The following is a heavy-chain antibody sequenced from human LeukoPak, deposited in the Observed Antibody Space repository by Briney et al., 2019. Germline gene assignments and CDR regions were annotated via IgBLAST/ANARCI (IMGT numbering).Heavy chain of an antibody. V-gene: IGHV4-34*01. Sequence: SETLSLTCAVYGGSFSGYYWSWIRQPPGKGLEWIGEINHSGSTNYNPSLKSRVTISVDTSKNQFSLKLSSVTAADTAVYYCARLPGGLKYYYDSSSYYYPTVDAFDIWGQGTMVTVSS. D-gene: IGHD3-22*01. CDR1: GGSFSGYY. J-gene: IGHJ3*02. CDR3: ARLPGGLKYYYDSSSYYYPTVDAFDI. CDR2: INHSGST.